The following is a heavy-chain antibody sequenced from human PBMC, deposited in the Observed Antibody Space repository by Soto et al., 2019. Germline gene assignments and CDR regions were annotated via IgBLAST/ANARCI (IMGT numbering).Heavy chain of an antibody. D-gene: IGHD4-4*01. J-gene: IGHJ4*01. CDR1: GGSISSYY. CDR3: TRSYSNYDY. Sequence: KPSETLSLTCTVSGGSISSYYWIWIRQPPGKGLEWIGYIYYSGSTNYNPSLKSRVTISVDTSKNQFSLKLSSVTAADTAVYYCTRSYSNYDYWGQGTLVTVSS. CDR2: IYYSGST. V-gene: IGHV4-59*01.